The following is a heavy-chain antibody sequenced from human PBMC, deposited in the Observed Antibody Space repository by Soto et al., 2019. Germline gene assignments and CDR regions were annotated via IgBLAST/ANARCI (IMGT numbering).Heavy chain of an antibody. D-gene: IGHD1-1*01. CDR3: ARERREGWFDP. Sequence: EVQLVESGGGLVQPGGSLRLSCAASGFTFSSYGMSWVRQSPGKGLEWVANIKQDGSEKYYVDSVKGRFTISRDNAKNSLYLQMNSLRAEDTAVYYCARERREGWFDPWGQGTLVTVSS. CDR2: IKQDGSEK. V-gene: IGHV3-7*01. J-gene: IGHJ5*02. CDR1: GFTFSSYG.